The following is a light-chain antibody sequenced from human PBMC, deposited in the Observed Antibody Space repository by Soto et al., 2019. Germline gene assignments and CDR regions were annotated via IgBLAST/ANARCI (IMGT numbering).Light chain of an antibody. Sequence: EIVLTQSPGTLSLSPGERATLSCRASQSVSSYLAWYQQKPGQAPRLLIYDTSNRATGIPARFSGSGSGTDFTLTISSLEPEDFAVYYCHQRSNWPLMYTFGQGTKLEIK. CDR3: HQRSNWPLMYT. CDR2: DTS. CDR1: QSVSSY. J-gene: IGKJ2*01. V-gene: IGKV3-11*01.